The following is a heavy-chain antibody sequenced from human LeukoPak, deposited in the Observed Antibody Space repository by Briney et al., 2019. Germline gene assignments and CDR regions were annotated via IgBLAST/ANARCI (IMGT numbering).Heavy chain of an antibody. CDR1: GGTFSSYA. D-gene: IGHD1-26*01. Sequence: GSSVKVSCKASGGTFSSYAISWVRQAPGQGLEWMGGIIPIFGTANYAQKFQGRVTITTDESTSTAYMELSRLRSDDTAVYYCANLVGATWNFDYWGQGTLVTVSS. CDR3: ANLVGATWNFDY. V-gene: IGHV1-69*05. J-gene: IGHJ4*02. CDR2: IIPIFGTA.